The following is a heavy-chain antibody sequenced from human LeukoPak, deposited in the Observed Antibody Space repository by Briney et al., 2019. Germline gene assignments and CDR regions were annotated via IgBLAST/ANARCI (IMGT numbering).Heavy chain of an antibody. D-gene: IGHD3-22*01. V-gene: IGHV1-3*01. Sequence: ASVKVSCKASGYTFTDYYIHWVRQAPGQRLEWMGWINAGNGNTKYSQKFQGRVTITRDTSASTAYMELSSLRSEDTAVYYCARDYYDTSGAITFDYWGQGTLVTVSS. J-gene: IGHJ4*02. CDR2: INAGNGNT. CDR1: GYTFTDYY. CDR3: ARDYYDTSGAITFDY.